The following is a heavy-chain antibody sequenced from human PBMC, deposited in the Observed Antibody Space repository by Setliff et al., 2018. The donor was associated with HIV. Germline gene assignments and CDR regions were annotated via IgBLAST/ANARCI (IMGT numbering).Heavy chain of an antibody. D-gene: IGHD3-9*01. CDR2: GFHSGST. J-gene: IGHJ4*02. CDR1: GYSISSGYY. Sequence: SETLSLTCAVSGYSISSGYYWGWIRQPPGKGLEWIGSGFHSGSTYYHPSLKSRVTISVDTSKDQSSLRLSSVTAADTAVYYRTRHGAYYEFLTYYYPRYSFDFWGQGTLVTVSS. CDR3: TRHGAYYEFLTYYYPRYSFDF. V-gene: IGHV4-38-2*01.